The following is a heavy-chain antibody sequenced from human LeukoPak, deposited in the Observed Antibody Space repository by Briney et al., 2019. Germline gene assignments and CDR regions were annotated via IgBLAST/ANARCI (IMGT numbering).Heavy chain of an antibody. Sequence: PSETLSLTCTVSGGSISSSSYYWGWIRQPPGKGLEWIGSIYYSGSTYYNPSLKSRVTISVDTSKNQFSLKLSSVTAADTAVYYCARDGIAAAGTCPFDYWGQGTLVTVSS. J-gene: IGHJ4*02. V-gene: IGHV4-39*07. CDR2: IYYSGST. D-gene: IGHD6-13*01. CDR3: ARDGIAAAGTCPFDY. CDR1: GGSISSSSYY.